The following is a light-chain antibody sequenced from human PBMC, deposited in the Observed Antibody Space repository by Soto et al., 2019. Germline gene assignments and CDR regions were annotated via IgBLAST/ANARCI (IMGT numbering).Light chain of an antibody. Sequence: EIVLTQSPDTLSLSPGERATLSCRASQTVIHNHLALHQQKPGQTPRLLVYGASSRATGIPDRFSGSGSGTDFTLTISRLEPEDFAVYYCQQHGTSPITFGQGTRLEIK. CDR3: QQHGTSPIT. J-gene: IGKJ5*01. V-gene: IGKV3-20*01. CDR2: GAS. CDR1: QTVIHNH.